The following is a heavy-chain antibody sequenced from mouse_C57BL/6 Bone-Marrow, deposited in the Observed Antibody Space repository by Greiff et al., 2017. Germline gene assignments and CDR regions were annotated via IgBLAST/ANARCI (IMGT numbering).Heavy chain of an antibody. J-gene: IGHJ2*01. V-gene: IGHV1-80*01. CDR3: ARCNSGFYSYYFDY. Sequence: QVQLKESGAELMKPGASVKISCKASGYAFSSYWMNWVKQRPGKGLEWIGQIYPGDGDTNYNGKFKGKATLTADKSSSTAYMQLSSLTSEDSAVYFCARCNSGFYSYYFDYWGQGTTLTVSS. CDR2: IYPGDGDT. D-gene: IGHD2-1*01. CDR1: GYAFSSYW.